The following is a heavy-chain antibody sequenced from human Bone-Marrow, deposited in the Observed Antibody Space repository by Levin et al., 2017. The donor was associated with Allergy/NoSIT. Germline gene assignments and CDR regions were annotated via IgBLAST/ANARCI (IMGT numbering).Heavy chain of an antibody. CDR1: GFSFKTYG. CDR3: AKEGSGATSLRYYYGMDV. D-gene: IGHD1-26*01. CDR2: LSYNENFI. J-gene: IGHJ6*02. Sequence: GESLKISCAASGFSFKTYGMHWVRQAPGKGLEWVAVLSYNENFIYYADSVKGRFTISRDLSQNTLYLLMNSLQVEDTAVYYCAKEGSGATSLRYYYGMDVWGQGTTVTVSS. V-gene: IGHV3-30*18.